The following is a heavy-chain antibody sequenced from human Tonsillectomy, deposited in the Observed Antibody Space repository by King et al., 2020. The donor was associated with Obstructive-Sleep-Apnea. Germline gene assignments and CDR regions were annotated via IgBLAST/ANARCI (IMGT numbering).Heavy chain of an antibody. CDR3: TTYSYTSSRYSETFDY. CDR2: IKRKTDGGTT. CDR1: GFTFSKAW. D-gene: IGHD6-13*01. V-gene: IGHV3-15*01. J-gene: IGHJ4*02. Sequence: VQLVESGGGLVKPGGSLRLSCAASGFTFSKAWMSWVRQAPGKGLEWVGRIKRKTDGGTTEYAAPVKGRFTISRDGSKSTLYLQMNSLKTEDTAVYYCTTYSYTSSRYSETFDYWGQGTLVTVSS.